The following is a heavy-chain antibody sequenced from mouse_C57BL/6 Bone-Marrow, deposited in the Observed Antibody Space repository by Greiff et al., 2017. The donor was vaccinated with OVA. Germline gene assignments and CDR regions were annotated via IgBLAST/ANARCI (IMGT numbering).Heavy chain of an antibody. CDR3: TTSLFYYGPTFAMDY. CDR2: IDPENGDT. J-gene: IGHJ4*01. D-gene: IGHD1-1*01. CDR1: GFNIKDDY. V-gene: IGHV14-4*01. Sequence: EVQGVESGAELVRPGASVKLSCTASGFNIKDDYMHWVKQRPEQGLEWIGWIDPENGDTEYASKFQGKATITADTSSNTAYLQLSSLTSEDTAVYYCTTSLFYYGPTFAMDYWGQGTSVTVSS.